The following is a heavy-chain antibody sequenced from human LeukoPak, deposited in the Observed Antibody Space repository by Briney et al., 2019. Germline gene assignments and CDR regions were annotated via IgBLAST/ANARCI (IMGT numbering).Heavy chain of an antibody. J-gene: IGHJ5*02. CDR3: ARDLVAARPGWFDP. V-gene: IGHV3-7*01. CDR1: GFTFSSYW. Sequence: PGGSLRLSCAASGFTFSSYWMSWVRQAPGKGLEWVANIKQDGSEKYYVDSVKGRFTISRDIAKNSLYLQMNSLRAEDTAVYYCARDLVAARPGWFDPWGQGTLVTVSS. CDR2: IKQDGSEK. D-gene: IGHD6-6*01.